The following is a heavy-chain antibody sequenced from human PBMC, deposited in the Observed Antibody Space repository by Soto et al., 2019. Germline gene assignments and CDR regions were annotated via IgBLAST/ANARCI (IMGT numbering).Heavy chain of an antibody. Sequence: EVQLVESGGGLVKPGGSLRLSCVASGFTFSSYSMSWVRQAPGRGLEWISFISSGSDYRYYGDSVKGRFTISRDNAKNSLYLQMNSLRVEDTAVYYCARYGSTSYSFDYWGKGTLVTVSS. CDR1: GFTFSSYS. CDR3: ARYGSTSYSFDY. CDR2: ISSGSDYR. D-gene: IGHD3-10*01. J-gene: IGHJ4*02. V-gene: IGHV3-21*01.